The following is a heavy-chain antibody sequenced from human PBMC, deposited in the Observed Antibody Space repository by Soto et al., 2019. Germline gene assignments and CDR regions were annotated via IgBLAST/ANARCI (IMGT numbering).Heavy chain of an antibody. Sequence: QVQLVESGGGVVQPGRSLRLSCAASGFTFSSYGMHWVRQAPGKGLEWVAVISYDGSNKYYADSVKGRFTISRDNSKNTMCLKMNSLRAEDTAGYYCATAPPELLGQFDYWGQGTLVTVSS. CDR1: GFTFSSYG. J-gene: IGHJ4*02. D-gene: IGHD1-26*01. CDR2: ISYDGSNK. CDR3: ATAPPELLGQFDY. V-gene: IGHV3-30*03.